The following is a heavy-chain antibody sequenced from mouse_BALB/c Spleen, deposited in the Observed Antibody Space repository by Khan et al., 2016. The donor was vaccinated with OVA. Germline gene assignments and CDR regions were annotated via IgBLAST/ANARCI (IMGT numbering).Heavy chain of an antibody. Sequence: VQLQQSGTELVRPGASVKLSCKASGYTFTNSWINWVKQRPGQGLEWIGNIYPSDSYINYNQKFRDKATLTVDKSSTTAYMHLSSPTSEDSAVYYCTREGVDGSSFAYWDQGTLVTVSA. V-gene: IGHV1-69*02. D-gene: IGHD2-3*01. J-gene: IGHJ3*01. CDR3: TREGVDGSSFAY. CDR2: IYPSDSYI. CDR1: GYTFTNSW.